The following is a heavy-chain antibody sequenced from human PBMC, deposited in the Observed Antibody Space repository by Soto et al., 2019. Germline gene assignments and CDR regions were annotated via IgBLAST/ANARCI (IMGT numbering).Heavy chain of an antibody. J-gene: IGHJ5*02. D-gene: IGHD5-12*01. Sequence: QVQLVQSGAEVKKPGASVKVSCKASGYTFTGYYMHLVRQAPGQGLEWMGWINPNSGGTNYAQKFQGWVTMTRDTSISTAYMELSRLRSDDTAVYYCARATPAVVATKVGWFDPWGQGTLVTVSS. CDR1: GYTFTGYY. CDR3: ARATPAVVATKVGWFDP. CDR2: INPNSGGT. V-gene: IGHV1-2*04.